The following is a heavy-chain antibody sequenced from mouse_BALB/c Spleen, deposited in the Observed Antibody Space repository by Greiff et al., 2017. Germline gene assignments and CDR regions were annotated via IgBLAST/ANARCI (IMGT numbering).Heavy chain of an antibody. J-gene: IGHJ4*01. V-gene: IGHV1-69*02. CDR1: GYTFTSYW. D-gene: IGHD2-4*01. CDR2: IYPSDSYT. Sequence: VQLQQPGAELVRPGASVKLSCKASGYTFTSYWINWVKQRPGQGLEWIGNIYPSDSYTNYNQKFKDKATLTVDKSSSTAYMQLSSPTSEDSAVYYCARDDYDDYYAMDYWGQGTSVTVSS. CDR3: ARDDYDDYYAMDY.